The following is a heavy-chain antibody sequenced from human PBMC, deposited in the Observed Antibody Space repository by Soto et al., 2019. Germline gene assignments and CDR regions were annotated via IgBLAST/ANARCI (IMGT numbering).Heavy chain of an antibody. CDR1: GGTFSSYA. J-gene: IGHJ5*02. V-gene: IGHV1-69*12. D-gene: IGHD3-22*01. Sequence: QVQLVQSGAEVKKPGSSVKVSCKASGGTFSSYAISWVRQAPGQGLEWMGEIIPIFGTANYAQKFQGRVTITADESTSTGYMELSSMRSEDTAVYYCARDRGPSSGYYPYWFDPWGPGTLVTVSS. CDR3: ARDRGPSSGYYPYWFDP. CDR2: IIPIFGTA.